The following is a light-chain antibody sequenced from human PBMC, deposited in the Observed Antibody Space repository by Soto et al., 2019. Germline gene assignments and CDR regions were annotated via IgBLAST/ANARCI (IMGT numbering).Light chain of an antibody. J-gene: IGLJ1*01. CDR1: KLESKS. CDR2: DGS. V-gene: IGLV3-21*02. CDR3: QVWDPLSDHYV. Sequence: SYELTQPPSVSVAPGQTARIACGGNKLESKSVHWYQQKAGQAPILVVFDGSDRPSGIPERFSGSNSVNTATLTISRVEAGDEADYYCQVWDPLSDHYVFGTGTKLTVL.